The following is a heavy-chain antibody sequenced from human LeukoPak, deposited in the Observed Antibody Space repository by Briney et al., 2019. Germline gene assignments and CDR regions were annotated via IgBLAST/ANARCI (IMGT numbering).Heavy chain of an antibody. V-gene: IGHV1-18*01. CDR2: ISAYNGNT. D-gene: IGHD5-18*01. J-gene: IGHJ6*02. CDR3: ARDGLWTQMYYYYGMDV. Sequence: GASVKVSCKASGYTFTSYGISWVRQAPGQGLEWMGWISAYNGNTNYAQKLQGRVTMTTDTSTSTAYMELRSLRSDDTAVYYCARDGLWTQMYYYYGMDVWGQGTTVTVSS. CDR1: GYTFTSYG.